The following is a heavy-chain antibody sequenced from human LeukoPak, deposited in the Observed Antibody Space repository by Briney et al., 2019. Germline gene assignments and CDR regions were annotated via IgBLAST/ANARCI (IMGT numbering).Heavy chain of an antibody. D-gene: IGHD5-18*01. CDR1: GYTFTSYA. V-gene: IGHV1-18*01. CDR3: AREPWGGYSYVPSSWDY. J-gene: IGHJ4*02. Sequence: GASVKVSCKASGYTFTSYAMHWVRQAPGQGLEWMGWISAYNGNTNYAQKLQGGVTMTTDTSTSTAYMELRSLRSDDTAVYYCAREPWGGYSYVPSSWDYWGQGTLVTVSS. CDR2: ISAYNGNT.